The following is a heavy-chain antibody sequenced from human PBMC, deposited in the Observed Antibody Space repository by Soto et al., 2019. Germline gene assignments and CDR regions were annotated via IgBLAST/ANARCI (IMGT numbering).Heavy chain of an antibody. Sequence: QVQLVQSGAEEKKPGASVKVSCKASGYTFTSYAMHWVRQAPGQRLEWMGWINAGNGNTKYSQKFQGRVTITRDTSAGAAYMEMSSLRSEDPAAYYCAREDSSSSLHWGQGTLVTVSS. CDR3: AREDSSSSLH. J-gene: IGHJ4*02. V-gene: IGHV1-3*05. CDR1: GYTFTSYA. CDR2: INAGNGNT. D-gene: IGHD6-6*01.